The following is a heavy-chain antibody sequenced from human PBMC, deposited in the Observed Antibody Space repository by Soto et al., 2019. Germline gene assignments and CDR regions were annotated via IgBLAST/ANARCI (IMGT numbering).Heavy chain of an antibody. CDR2: ISSSSSYI. V-gene: IGHV3-21*01. J-gene: IGHJ4*02. Sequence: EVQLVESGGGLVKPGGSLRLSCAASGFTFSSYSMNWVRQAPGKGLEWVSSISSSSSYIYYADSVKGRFTISRDNAKNSLYLQRNSLRAEDTAVYYCARAGGYCSGGSCYPPYYFDYWGQGTLVTVSS. D-gene: IGHD2-15*01. CDR1: GFTFSSYS. CDR3: ARAGGYCSGGSCYPPYYFDY.